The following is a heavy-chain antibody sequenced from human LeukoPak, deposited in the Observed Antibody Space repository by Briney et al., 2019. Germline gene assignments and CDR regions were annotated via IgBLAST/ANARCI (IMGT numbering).Heavy chain of an antibody. CDR2: ISGSGGST. CDR1: GFTFSSYA. V-gene: IGHV3-23*01. D-gene: IGHD4-23*01. CDR3: ARALDYGGNARYYYYYYMDV. J-gene: IGHJ6*03. Sequence: GGSLRLSCAASGFTFSSYAMSWGRQAPGKGLGWVSAISGSGGSTYYADSVKGRFTISRDNSKNKLYLQMNSLRAEDTAAYYCARALDYGGNARYYYYYYMDVWGKGTTVTVSS.